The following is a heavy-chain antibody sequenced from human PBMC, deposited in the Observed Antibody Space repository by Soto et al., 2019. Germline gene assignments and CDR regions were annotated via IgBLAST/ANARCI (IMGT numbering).Heavy chain of an antibody. V-gene: IGHV4-59*01. CDR2: IYYSGST. J-gene: IGHJ4*02. D-gene: IGHD6-6*01. CDR1: GGSINYYY. Sequence: KTSETLSLTCTVSGGSINYYYWNWIRQPPGKGLEYIGFIYYSGSTNYNPSLKSRVTISLDTSKNQFSLKMTSVTAADSALYHCARESSSWSRGFDYWGQGVLVTVSS. CDR3: ARESSSWSRGFDY.